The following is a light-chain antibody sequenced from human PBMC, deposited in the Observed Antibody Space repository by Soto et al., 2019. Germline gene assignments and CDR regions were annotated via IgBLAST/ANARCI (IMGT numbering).Light chain of an antibody. Sequence: DIHLTQSPSLLSASVGDRVTITCRASQGISQYVAWYQQKPGKAPKLLIYAATVLQGGVPSRFSGTGSATEFTLTISSLQPEDFATYYCQQSYSTLWTFGQGTKVDIK. V-gene: IGKV1-39*01. CDR1: QGISQY. J-gene: IGKJ1*01. CDR3: QQSYSTLWT. CDR2: AAT.